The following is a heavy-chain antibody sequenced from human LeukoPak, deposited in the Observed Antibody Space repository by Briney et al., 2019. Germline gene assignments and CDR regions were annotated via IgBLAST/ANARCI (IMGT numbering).Heavy chain of an antibody. CDR1: GGSISSYY. CDR3: ARGGLEWLLSHDAFDI. D-gene: IGHD3-3*01. Sequence: PSETLSLTCTVSGGSISSYYWSWIRQPAGKGLEWIGRIYTSGSTNYNPSLKSRVTMSVDTSKNQFSLKLSSVTAADTAVYYCARGGLEWLLSHDAFDIWGQGTMVTVSS. V-gene: IGHV4-4*07. J-gene: IGHJ3*02. CDR2: IYTSGST.